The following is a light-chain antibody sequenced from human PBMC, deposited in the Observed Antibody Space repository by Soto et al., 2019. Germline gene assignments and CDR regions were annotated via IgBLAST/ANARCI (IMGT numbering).Light chain of an antibody. J-gene: IGKJ1*01. CDR2: GAS. CDR1: QSVSSSY. CDR3: QQYGSTWT. Sequence: EIVLTQSRCTLSLSPGERATLSFRASQSVSSSYLAWYQQKPGQAPRLLIYGASSRATGIPDRFSGSGSGTDFTLTISRLEPEDFAVYYCQQYGSTWTFGQGTKVDI. V-gene: IGKV3-20*01.